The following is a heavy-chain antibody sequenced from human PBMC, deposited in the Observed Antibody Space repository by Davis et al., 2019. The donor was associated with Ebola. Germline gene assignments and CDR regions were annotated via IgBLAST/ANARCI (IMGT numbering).Heavy chain of an antibody. Sequence: GESLKISCAASGFTFSSYAMHWVRQAPGKGLEYVSAISSNGGSTYYADSVKGRFTISRDNSKNTLYLQMGSLRAEDMAVYYCARGMAGYSSSWDGGYFDYWGQGTLVTVSS. J-gene: IGHJ4*02. CDR3: ARGMAGYSSSWDGGYFDY. D-gene: IGHD6-13*01. V-gene: IGHV3-64*02. CDR2: ISSNGGST. CDR1: GFTFSSYA.